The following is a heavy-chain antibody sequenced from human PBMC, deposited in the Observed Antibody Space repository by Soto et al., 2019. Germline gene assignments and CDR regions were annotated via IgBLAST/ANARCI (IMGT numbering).Heavy chain of an antibody. V-gene: IGHV3-30*03. D-gene: IGHD1-26*01. CDR3: ARVGWDLVAFAGLDS. CDR1: GFSFSRND. Sequence: QVQLVESGGGVVQPGRSLRLSCAAASGFSFSRNDMHWVRQAPGKGLEWVAVISSDGRNIYFADSVKGRFTVSRDNSKNTMYLQMNRLRAEDTAGYHCARVGWDLVAFAGLDSWGQGKMVTVSS. J-gene: IGHJ3*02. CDR2: ISSDGRNI.